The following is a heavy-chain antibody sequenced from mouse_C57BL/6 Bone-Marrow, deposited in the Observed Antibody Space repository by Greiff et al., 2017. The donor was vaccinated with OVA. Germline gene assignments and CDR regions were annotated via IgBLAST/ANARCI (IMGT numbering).Heavy chain of an antibody. V-gene: IGHV1-59*01. CDR1: GYTFTSYW. Sequence: QVQLQQPGAELVRPGTSVKLSCKASGYTFTSYWMHWVKQRPGQGLEWIGVIDPSDSYTNYNQKFKGKATLTVDTSSSTAYMQLSSLTSEDSAVEYCARFGRGYWGQGTTLTVSS. D-gene: IGHD3-1*01. CDR2: IDPSDSYT. CDR3: ARFGRGY. J-gene: IGHJ2*01.